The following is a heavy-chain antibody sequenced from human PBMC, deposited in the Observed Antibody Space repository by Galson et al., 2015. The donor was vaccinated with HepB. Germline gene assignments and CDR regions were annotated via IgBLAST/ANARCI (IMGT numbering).Heavy chain of an antibody. J-gene: IGHJ6*02. CDR3: ATRSGETIFGVGYFYYGMDV. D-gene: IGHD3-3*01. Sequence: SVKVSCKVSGNTRTELAMHWVRQAPGKGLEWMGGFDPEDGETIYAQKFQGRVTMTEDTSTETAYMELSSLRSDDTAVYYCATRSGETIFGVGYFYYGMDVWGQGTTVTVSS. V-gene: IGHV1-24*01. CDR2: FDPEDGET. CDR1: GNTRTELA.